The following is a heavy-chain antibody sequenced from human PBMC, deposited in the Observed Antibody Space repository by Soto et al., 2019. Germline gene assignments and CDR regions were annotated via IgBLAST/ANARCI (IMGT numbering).Heavy chain of an antibody. CDR3: ARDLPPYDRSKEAAGAFED. V-gene: IGHV1-18*04. D-gene: IGHD3-10*02. CDR1: GYTFISYG. CDR2: MSAFTGKA. J-gene: IGHJ4*02. Sequence: QVQLVQSGAEVKKPGASVKVSCKASGYTFISYGISWVRQAPGQGLEWVGWMSAFTGKADYAQIFQDRVTMTTDTSTSTAYMELRSLRSDDTAVYYCARDLPPYDRSKEAAGAFEDWGQGILVTVSS.